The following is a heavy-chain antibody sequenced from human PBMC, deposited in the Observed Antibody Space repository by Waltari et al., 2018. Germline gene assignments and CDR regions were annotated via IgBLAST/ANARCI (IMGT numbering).Heavy chain of an antibody. CDR1: GFTFDDYA. J-gene: IGHJ4*02. Sequence: EVQLVESGGGLVQPGRSLRLSCAASGFTFDDYAMHWVRQAPGKGLEWVSGISWNRGSIGDADSVKGRFTISRDNAKNSLYLQMNSLRAEDTALYYCAKALEWGYSYGGDLFDYWGQGTLVTVSS. CDR3: AKALEWGYSYGGDLFDY. CDR2: ISWNRGSI. D-gene: IGHD5-18*01. V-gene: IGHV3-9*01.